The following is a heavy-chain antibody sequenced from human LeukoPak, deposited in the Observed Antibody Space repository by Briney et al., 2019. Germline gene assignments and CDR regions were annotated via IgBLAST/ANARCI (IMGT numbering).Heavy chain of an antibody. CDR2: INHSGST. CDR3: ARRITMVRGGRIDI. V-gene: IGHV4-34*01. D-gene: IGHD3-10*01. J-gene: IGHJ3*02. Sequence: SETLSLTCAVYGGSFSGYYWSWIRQPPGKGRECIGEINHSGSTNYNPSLKSRVTISVDTSKNQFSLKMSSVTAADTAVYYCARRITMVRGGRIDIWGQGTMVTVSS. CDR1: GGSFSGYY.